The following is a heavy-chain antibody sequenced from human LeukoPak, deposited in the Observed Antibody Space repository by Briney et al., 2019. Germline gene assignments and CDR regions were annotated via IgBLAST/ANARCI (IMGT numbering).Heavy chain of an antibody. V-gene: IGHV4-39*01. CDR3: ASLKWIQLWLRDAFDI. CDR2: TYYSGST. Sequence: SETLSLTCTVSVGSISSSSYYWGWIRQPPGKVLEWIGSTYYSGSTYYNPSLKSPVTISVDTSKNQFSLKLSSVTAADTAVYYCASLKWIQLWLRDAFDIWGQGTMVTVSS. D-gene: IGHD5-18*01. CDR1: VGSISSSSYY. J-gene: IGHJ3*02.